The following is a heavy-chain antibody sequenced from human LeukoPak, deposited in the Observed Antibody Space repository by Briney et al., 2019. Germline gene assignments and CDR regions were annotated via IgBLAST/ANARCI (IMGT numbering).Heavy chain of an antibody. D-gene: IGHD4-17*01. CDR2: IYYRGST. J-gene: IGHJ4*02. V-gene: IGHV4-39*07. Sequence: SETLSLTCTVSGGSISSGSYYWGWIRQPPGRGLEWIGSIYYRGSTYYNPSLKSRVTISVDTSKNQFSLKLSSVTAADTAVYYCARLSTVTTSFDYWGQGTLVTVSS. CDR3: ARLSTVTTSFDY. CDR1: GGSISSGSYY.